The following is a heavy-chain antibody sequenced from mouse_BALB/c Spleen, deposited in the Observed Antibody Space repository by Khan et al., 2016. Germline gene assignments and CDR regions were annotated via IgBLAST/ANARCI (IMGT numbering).Heavy chain of an antibody. CDR1: GYTFTNYW. CDR3: ARSLLRVRTDY. Sequence: QVQLQQSGAELVRPGTSVKISCKASGYTFTNYWLGWVKQRPGHGLEWIGDIYPGGDYINYNEKFKGKATLTADTSSSTAYMQPSSLTAADSAVYFCARSLLRVRTDYWGQGTTLTVSS. CDR2: IYPGGDYI. J-gene: IGHJ2*01. D-gene: IGHD1-2*01. V-gene: IGHV1-63*02.